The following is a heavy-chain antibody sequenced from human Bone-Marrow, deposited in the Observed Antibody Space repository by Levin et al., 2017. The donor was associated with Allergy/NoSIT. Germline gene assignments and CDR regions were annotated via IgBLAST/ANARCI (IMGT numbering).Heavy chain of an antibody. J-gene: IGHJ3*01. CDR1: GRSVGSDSNY. Sequence: SETLSLTCTVSGRSVGSDSNYWSWIRQPPGRGLEWIGYVYYTGFTNYNPSLESRATISVVASKNQISLNLNSVTAADTAVYYCAKLHENSNSDFDFWGQGTMVTVSA. D-gene: IGHD2-2*01. CDR2: VYYTGFT. CDR3: AKLHENSNSDFDF. V-gene: IGHV4-61*01.